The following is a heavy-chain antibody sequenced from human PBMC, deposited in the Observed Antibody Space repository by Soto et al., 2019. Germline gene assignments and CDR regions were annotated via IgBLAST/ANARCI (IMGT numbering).Heavy chain of an antibody. J-gene: IGHJ3*02. D-gene: IGHD2-2*01. CDR3: ARAGFCSTTSCSDAFDI. CDR1: GYTFTNYA. CDR2: INAGNGNT. Sequence: QVQLVQSGAEVKKPGASVKVSCKASGYTFTNYAMHWVRQAPGQRPEWMGWINAGNGNTKFSQRFQGRVTITRDTSATIGYMELSSLTAEDTAVSYCARAGFCSTTSCSDAFDIWGQGTMVTVSS. V-gene: IGHV1-3*01.